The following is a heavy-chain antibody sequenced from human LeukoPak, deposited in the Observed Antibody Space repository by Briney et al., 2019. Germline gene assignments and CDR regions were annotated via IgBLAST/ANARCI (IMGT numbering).Heavy chain of an antibody. J-gene: IGHJ3*02. CDR3: ARGGYSGYSGGAFDI. CDR2: INPSGGST. D-gene: IGHD5-12*01. CDR1: GYTFTSYY. V-gene: IGHV1-46*01. Sequence: ASVKVSCKASGYTFTSYYMHWVRQAPGQGLEWMGIINPSGGSTSYAQKFQGRVTMTRDTSTSTVYMELSSLRSEDTAAYYCARGGYSGYSGGAFDIWGQGTMVTVSS.